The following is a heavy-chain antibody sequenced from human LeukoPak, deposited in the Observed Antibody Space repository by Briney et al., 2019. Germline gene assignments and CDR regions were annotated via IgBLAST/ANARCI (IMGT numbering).Heavy chain of an antibody. D-gene: IGHD3-22*01. CDR1: GFTFSSYS. CDR2: ISSSSSYI. CDR3: ARGSSRIYYYDSSGYSHAFDS. Sequence: PGGSLRLSCAASGFTFSSYSMNWVRQAPGKGLEWVSSISSSSSYIYYADSVKGRFTISRDNAKNSLYLQMNSLRAEDTAVYYCARGSSRIYYYDSSGYSHAFDSWGQGTLVTVSS. V-gene: IGHV3-21*01. J-gene: IGHJ4*02.